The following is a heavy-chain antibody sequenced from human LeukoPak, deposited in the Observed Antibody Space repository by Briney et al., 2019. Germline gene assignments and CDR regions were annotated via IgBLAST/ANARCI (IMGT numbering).Heavy chain of an antibody. V-gene: IGHV4-34*01. CDR3: ARGATYAYYQDY. D-gene: IGHD1-26*01. J-gene: IGHJ4*02. CDR1: GGAFSGYY. Sequence: PSETLSLTCAVYGGAFSGYYWSWIRQPPGKGLEWIGEINHSGSTNYNPSLKSRVTISVDRSKNQFSLKLSSVTAADTAVYYCARGATYAYYQDYWGQGTLVTVSS. CDR2: INHSGST.